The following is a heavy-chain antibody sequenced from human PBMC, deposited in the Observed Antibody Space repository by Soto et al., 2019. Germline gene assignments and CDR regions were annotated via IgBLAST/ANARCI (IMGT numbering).Heavy chain of an antibody. V-gene: IGHV3-74*01. J-gene: IGHJ4*02. CDR1: GFTFDSHW. CDR3: VRNSGVAADC. CDR2: IKTDGYAA. Sequence: ESGGVLVQPGGSLRLSCVASGFTFDSHWMHWVRQAPGEGLVWVSSIKTDGYAAAYADSVKGRFTISRDNTKNTVYLQMNSLRADDTAVYFCVRNSGVAADCWGQGTLVTVSS. D-gene: IGHD6-19*01.